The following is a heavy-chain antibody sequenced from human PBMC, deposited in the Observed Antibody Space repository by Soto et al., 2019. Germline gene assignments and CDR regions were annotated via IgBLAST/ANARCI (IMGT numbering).Heavy chain of an antibody. CDR2: IIPIFGTA. Sequence: QVQLVQSGAEVKKPGSSVKVSCKASGGTFSSYAISWVRQAPGQGLEWMGGIIPIFGTANYAQKFQGRVTIPADESTSTAYMELSSLRSEDTAVYYCAIGYRSSTSCYEGTKGDYWGQGTLVTVSS. CDR3: AIGYRSSTSCYEGTKGDY. J-gene: IGHJ4*02. CDR1: GGTFSSYA. D-gene: IGHD2-2*01. V-gene: IGHV1-69*01.